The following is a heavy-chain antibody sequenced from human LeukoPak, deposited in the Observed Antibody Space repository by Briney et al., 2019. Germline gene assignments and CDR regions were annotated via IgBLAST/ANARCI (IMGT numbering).Heavy chain of an antibody. D-gene: IGHD2-15*01. CDR1: GGSISSSSYY. J-gene: IGHJ4*02. V-gene: IGHV4-39*01. CDR3: ARQPKWSTIDY. Sequence: SETLSLTCTVSGGSISSSSYYWGWIRQPPGKGLEWIGSIYYSGSTYYNPSLKSRVTISVDTSKNQFSLKLSSVTAADTAVYYCARQPKWSTIDYWGQGTLVTVSS. CDR2: IYYSGST.